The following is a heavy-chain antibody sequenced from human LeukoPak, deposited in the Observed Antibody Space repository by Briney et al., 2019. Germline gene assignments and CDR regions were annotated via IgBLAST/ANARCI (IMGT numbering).Heavy chain of an antibody. D-gene: IGHD3-22*01. Sequence: PGGSLRLSCAASGFTFSGSAMNWVRQAPGRGLEWVSYISSSGSTIYYADSVKGRFTISRDNAKNSLYLQMNSLRAEDTAVYYCARVFSYYYDSSDPSMVWGQGTMVTVSS. CDR2: ISSSGSTI. V-gene: IGHV3-48*03. CDR3: ARVFSYYYDSSDPSMV. CDR1: GFTFSGSA. J-gene: IGHJ3*01.